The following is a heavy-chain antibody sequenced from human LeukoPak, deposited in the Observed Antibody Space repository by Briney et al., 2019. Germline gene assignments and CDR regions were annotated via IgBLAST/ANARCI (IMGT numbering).Heavy chain of an antibody. D-gene: IGHD2-8*01. V-gene: IGHV4-34*01. Sequence: PSETLSLTCAVYDGSFSGYYWSWIREPPGKGVEWIGEGSDVGGTKYNPSLKSRVTISADTSKNQFSLKLSSVTAADTAVYYCAQNGQSGFSFDPWGQGTLVTVSS. CDR3: AQNGQSGFSFDP. J-gene: IGHJ5*02. CDR1: DGSFSGYY. CDR2: GSDVGGT.